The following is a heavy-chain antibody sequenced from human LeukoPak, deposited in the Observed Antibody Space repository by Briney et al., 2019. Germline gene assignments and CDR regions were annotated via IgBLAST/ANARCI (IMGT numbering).Heavy chain of an antibody. CDR2: IAGSGATP. CDR1: GFTFSSYA. D-gene: IGHD4-17*01. J-gene: IGHJ4*02. V-gene: IGHV3-23*01. Sequence: GGSLRLSCEASGFTFSSYAMGWVRQTSGKGLEWVSAIAGSGATPYYADSVKGRFTISKDNSKNTLYLQMNSLRVEDTAVYYCARSTVITTKKYYFDYWGQGTLVTVSS. CDR3: ARSTVITTKKYYFDY.